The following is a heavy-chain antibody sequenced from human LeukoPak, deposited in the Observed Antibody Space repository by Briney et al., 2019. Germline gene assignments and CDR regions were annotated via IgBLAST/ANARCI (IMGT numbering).Heavy chain of an antibody. CDR2: INSDGNTT. Sequence: GGSLRLSCAASGFTFSSYWMHWARQAPGKGLVWVSRINSDGNTTIYADSVKGRFTISRDNAKNTLYLQMNSLRAEDTAVYYCVRDHNWFDLWGQGTLVTVSS. CDR1: GFTFSSYW. V-gene: IGHV3-74*01. CDR3: VRDHNWFDL. J-gene: IGHJ5*02.